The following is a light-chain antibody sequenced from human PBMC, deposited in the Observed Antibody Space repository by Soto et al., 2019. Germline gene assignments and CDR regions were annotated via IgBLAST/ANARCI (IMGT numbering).Light chain of an antibody. CDR2: DNS. Sequence: QSVLTQPPSVSAAPGQKVTISCSGSSSNIGDNPVSWYQQLPGTAPELLIYDNSKRPSGIPDRFSGSKSGTSATLGITGLQTGDEADYYCGTWDSSLSACVFGLGTKVTVL. V-gene: IGLV1-51*01. J-gene: IGLJ1*01. CDR1: SSNIGDNP. CDR3: GTWDSSLSACV.